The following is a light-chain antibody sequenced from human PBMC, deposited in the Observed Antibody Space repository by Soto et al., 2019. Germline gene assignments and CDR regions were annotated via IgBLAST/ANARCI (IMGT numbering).Light chain of an antibody. CDR2: AAS. CDR3: QQRSNWPIT. Sequence: EIVCAQAPATLCVATGERSTLSCWASQSVSDYLAWYQQKPGQAPRLLIYAASNRATGIPPRFGGSGSGTDFTLTISSLEPEDFAVYYCQQRSNWPITFGQGTRLEIK. V-gene: IGKV3-11*01. CDR1: QSVSDY. J-gene: IGKJ5*01.